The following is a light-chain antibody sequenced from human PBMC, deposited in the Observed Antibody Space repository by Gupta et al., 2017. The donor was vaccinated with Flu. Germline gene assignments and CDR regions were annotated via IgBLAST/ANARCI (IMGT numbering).Light chain of an antibody. CDR1: SSNIGSTT. CDR2: SVN. J-gene: IGLJ2*01. Sequence: SSSNIGSTTVNWYQQFPGSAPKHLFYSVNERPSGVPDRFSASTSGTSASLAISGLQSEDEADYFWAAWDDSLNGGVFGGGTKLTVL. V-gene: IGLV1-44*01. CDR3: AAWDDSLNGGV.